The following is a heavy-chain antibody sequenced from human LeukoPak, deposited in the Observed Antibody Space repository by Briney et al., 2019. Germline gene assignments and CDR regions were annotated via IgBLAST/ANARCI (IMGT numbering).Heavy chain of an antibody. CDR1: GVTFSSYW. D-gene: IGHD5-12*01. V-gene: IGHV3-74*01. J-gene: IGHJ6*02. Sequence: GGSLRLSCAASGVTFSSYWMHWVRQAPGKGLVWVSRINSDGSSTSYADSVKGRFTIASDNAKNTLYLQMISLRAEDTAVYYCARVYGGYTPDYYYGMDVWGQGTTVTVSS. CDR3: ARVYGGYTPDYYYGMDV. CDR2: INSDGSST.